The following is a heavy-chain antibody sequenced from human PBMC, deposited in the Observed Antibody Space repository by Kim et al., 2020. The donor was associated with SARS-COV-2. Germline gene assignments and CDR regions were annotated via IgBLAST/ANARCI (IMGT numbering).Heavy chain of an antibody. D-gene: IGHD4-17*01. CDR1: GGSFSGYY. Sequence: SETLSLTCAVYGGSFSGYYWSWIRQPPGKGLEWIGEINHSGSTNYNPSLKSRVTISIDTSKNQFSLKLNSVTAADTAVYYCARGGNYGDYWRRIWFDPWGQGTLVTVSS. J-gene: IGHJ5*02. CDR2: INHSGST. CDR3: ARGGNYGDYWRRIWFDP. V-gene: IGHV4-34*01.